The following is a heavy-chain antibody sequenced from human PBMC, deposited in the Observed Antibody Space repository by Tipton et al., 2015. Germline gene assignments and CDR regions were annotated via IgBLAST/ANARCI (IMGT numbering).Heavy chain of an antibody. CDR1: GFTFDDYY. V-gene: IGHV3-33*08. CDR2: IWHDGSNK. J-gene: IGHJ5*02. Sequence: SLRLSCAASGFTFDDYYMSWVRQAPGKGLEWVAVIWHDGSNKYYADSVKGRFTISRDTSENMLYLDMNSLRVDDTAVYYCARDLSVLWTHWLDPWGQGTLVTVSS. D-gene: IGHD4/OR15-4a*01. CDR3: ARDLSVLWTHWLDP.